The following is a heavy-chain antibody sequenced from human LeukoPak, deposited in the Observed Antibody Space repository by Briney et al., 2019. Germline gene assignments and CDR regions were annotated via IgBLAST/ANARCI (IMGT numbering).Heavy chain of an antibody. CDR3: ARDRDPTGTNWFDP. V-gene: IGHV3-23*01. D-gene: IGHD3-9*01. J-gene: IGHJ5*02. Sequence: GGSLRLSCAASGFTFSSYAMSWVRQAPGKGLEWVSAISGSGGSTYYADSVKGRFTISRDNSKNTLYLQMNSLRAEDTAVYYCARDRDPTGTNWFDPWGQGTLVTVSS. CDR1: GFTFSSYA. CDR2: ISGSGGST.